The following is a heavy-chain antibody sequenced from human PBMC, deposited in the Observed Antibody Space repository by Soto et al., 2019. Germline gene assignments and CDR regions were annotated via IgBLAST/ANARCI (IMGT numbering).Heavy chain of an antibody. CDR3: ARGSSSSPRNNWFDP. D-gene: IGHD6-6*01. Sequence: KTGGSLRLSCAASGFTFSSYSMNWVRQAPGKGLEWVSSISSSSSYIYYADSVKGRFTISRDNAKNSLYLQMNSLRAEDTAVYYCARGSSSSPRNNWFDPWGQGTLVTVSS. V-gene: IGHV3-21*01. CDR2: ISSSSSYI. CDR1: GFTFSSYS. J-gene: IGHJ5*02.